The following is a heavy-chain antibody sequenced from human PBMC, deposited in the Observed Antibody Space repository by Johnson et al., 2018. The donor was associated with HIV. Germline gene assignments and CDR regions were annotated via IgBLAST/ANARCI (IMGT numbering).Heavy chain of an antibody. D-gene: IGHD1-26*01. CDR1: GFTFSSYA. V-gene: IGHV3-23*04. CDR2: ISGSGGSK. Sequence: VQLVESGGGVVQPGRSLRLSCAASGFTFSSYAMSWVRQAPGKGLEWVSSISGSGGSKYYADSVKGRFTISRDNSKNTMYLQMNSLRAEDTAVYYCAKDQGIVGATVFDIWGQGTMVTVSS. J-gene: IGHJ3*02. CDR3: AKDQGIVGATVFDI.